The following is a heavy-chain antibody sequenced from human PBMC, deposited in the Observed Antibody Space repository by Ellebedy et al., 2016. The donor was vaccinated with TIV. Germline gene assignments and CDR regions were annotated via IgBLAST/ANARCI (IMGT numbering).Heavy chain of an antibody. CDR3: ARDFSAPLYAMDV. CDR1: RHTFTAYG. J-gene: IGHJ6*02. V-gene: IGHV1-3*01. D-gene: IGHD2/OR15-2a*01. CDR2: FNAGNGYS. Sequence: ASVKVSXKASRHTFTAYGIHWVRQAPGQRLEWMGWFNAGNGYSKFSQNFQGRVTFTSDTSATTVYMELSSLKSKDTAMYYCARDFSAPLYAMDVWGQGTTVTVFS.